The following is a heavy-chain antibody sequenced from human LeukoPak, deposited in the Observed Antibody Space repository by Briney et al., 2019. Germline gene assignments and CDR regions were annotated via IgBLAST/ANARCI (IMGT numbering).Heavy chain of an antibody. Sequence: GGSLRLSCAASGFDFSSNWMHWVRHAPGQGLVWVSRIKGDGISTNYADSVKGRFTISRDITKNTLYLQMNSLRAEDTGVYYCAKDHYWSIDYWGRGTLVTVSS. J-gene: IGHJ4*02. D-gene: IGHD3-3*01. CDR3: AKDHYWSIDY. CDR1: GFDFSSNW. CDR2: IKGDGIST. V-gene: IGHV3-74*01.